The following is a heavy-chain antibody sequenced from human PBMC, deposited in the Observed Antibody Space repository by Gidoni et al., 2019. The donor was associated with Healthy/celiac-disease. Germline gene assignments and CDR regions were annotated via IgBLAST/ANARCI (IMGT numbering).Heavy chain of an antibody. Sequence: QVQLVESGGGVVQPGRSLRLSCAASGFTFSSSAMHWVRQAPGKGLEWVAVISYDGSNKYYADSVKGRFTISRDNSKNTLYLQMNSLRAEDTAVYYCARELSSTWELQPPDAFDIWGQGTMVTVSS. CDR3: ARELSSTWELQPPDAFDI. J-gene: IGHJ3*02. D-gene: IGHD1-26*01. CDR2: ISYDGSNK. V-gene: IGHV3-30-3*01. CDR1: GFTFSSSA.